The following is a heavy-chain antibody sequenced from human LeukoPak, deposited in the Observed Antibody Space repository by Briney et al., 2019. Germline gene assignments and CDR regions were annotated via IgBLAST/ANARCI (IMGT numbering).Heavy chain of an antibody. CDR1: GFTFSNYG. CDR2: IWYDGSNK. CDR3: ARETPCSGGSCYSSYYYYYGMDV. Sequence: GGSLRLSCAASGFTFSNYGMHWVRQAPGKGLEWVAVIWYDGSNKYYADSVKGRFTISRDNSKNTLSLQMSSLRAEDTAVYYCARETPCSGGSCYSSYYYYYGMDVWGQGTTVTVSS. D-gene: IGHD2-15*01. V-gene: IGHV3-33*01. J-gene: IGHJ6*02.